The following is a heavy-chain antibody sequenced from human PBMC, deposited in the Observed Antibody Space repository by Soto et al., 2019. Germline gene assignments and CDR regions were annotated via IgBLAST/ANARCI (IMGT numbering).Heavy chain of an antibody. CDR2: ISYSGST. CDR3: AREHYFGSGSDYGVDV. CDR1: CGSTSSGGDY. D-gene: IGHD3-10*01. V-gene: IGHV4-31*03. J-gene: IGHJ6*02. Sequence: SETLSLTCTVSCGSTSSGGDYWSWIRQLPGKGLEWIGYISYSGSTYYNPSLKSRVTISVDRSKNQFYLRVSSVTAADTAVYYCAREHYFGSGSDYGVDVWGRGTTVTVSS.